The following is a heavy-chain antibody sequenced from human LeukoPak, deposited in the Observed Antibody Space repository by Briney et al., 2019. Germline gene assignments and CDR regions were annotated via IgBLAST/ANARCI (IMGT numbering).Heavy chain of an antibody. D-gene: IGHD3-10*01. CDR1: GFTFSTYW. V-gene: IGHV3-74*03. CDR2: INGDGSTT. Sequence: GGSLRLSCTASGFTFSTYWINWVRQSPGKGLVWVALINGDGSTTTHADSVKGRFTISRDNAKNTAYLQMNSLRDEDTAVYYCARDYTGSPDYWGQGTLVTVSA. J-gene: IGHJ4*02. CDR3: ARDYTGSPDY.